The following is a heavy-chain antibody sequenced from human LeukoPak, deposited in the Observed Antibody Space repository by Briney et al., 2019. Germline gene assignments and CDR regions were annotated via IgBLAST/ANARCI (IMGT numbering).Heavy chain of an antibody. CDR3: LLGYCSSTSCQHDAFDI. Sequence: VGSLRLSCAASGFTFSSYWMHWVRQAPGKGLVWVSRINSDGSSTSYADSVKGRFTISRDNAKNTLYLQMNSLRAEDTAMYYCLLGYCSSTSCQHDAFDIWGQGTMVTVSS. CDR1: GFTFSSYW. D-gene: IGHD2-2*01. J-gene: IGHJ3*02. V-gene: IGHV3-74*01. CDR2: INSDGSST.